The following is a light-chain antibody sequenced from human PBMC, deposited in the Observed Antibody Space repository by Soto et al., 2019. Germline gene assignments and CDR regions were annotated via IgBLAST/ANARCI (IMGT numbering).Light chain of an antibody. CDR2: DVT. V-gene: IGLV2-11*01. CDR3: CSYAGTYTLV. CDR1: STDVGGYNY. J-gene: IGLJ2*01. Sequence: QSALTQPRSVSGSPGQSVTISCTGTSTDVGGYNYVSWYQQLPGKAPKLMLYDVTQRPSGVPDRFSGSKSGNTASLTISGLQADDEADYYCCSYAGTYTLVFGGGTKVTVL.